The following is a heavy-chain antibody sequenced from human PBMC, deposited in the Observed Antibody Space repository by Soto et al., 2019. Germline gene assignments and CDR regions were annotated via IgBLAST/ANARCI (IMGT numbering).Heavy chain of an antibody. CDR1: GYSFTSYW. V-gene: IGHV5-51*01. CDR3: ARLSGYYDILTGYYKGGHYYYLYV. Sequence: GESLKISCKGSGYSFTSYWIGWVRQMPGKGLEWMGIIYPGDSDTRYSPSFQGQVTISADKSISTAYLQWSSLKASDTAMYYCARLSGYYDILTGYYKGGHYYYLYVWGKGTTVTVSS. D-gene: IGHD3-9*01. J-gene: IGHJ6*03. CDR2: IYPGDSDT.